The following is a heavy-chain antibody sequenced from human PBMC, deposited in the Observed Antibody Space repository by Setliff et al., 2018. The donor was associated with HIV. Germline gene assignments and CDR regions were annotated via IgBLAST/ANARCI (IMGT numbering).Heavy chain of an antibody. V-gene: IGHV3-21*01. J-gene: IGHJ6*03. CDR3: ARDFTQWQQLPDYMDV. CDR2: IRSRSDYI. Sequence: LRLSCVASGFSFSTYSMNWVRQAPGKGLEWISYIRSRSDYIYYADSVKGRFTISRDNAKDTLYLQLNSVRAEDTALYYCARDFTQWQQLPDYMDVWGKGTAVTVSS. D-gene: IGHD6-13*01. CDR1: GFSFSTYS.